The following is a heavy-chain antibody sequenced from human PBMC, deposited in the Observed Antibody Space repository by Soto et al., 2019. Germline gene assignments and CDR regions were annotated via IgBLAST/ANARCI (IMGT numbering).Heavy chain of an antibody. CDR1: GGTFSSNA. J-gene: IGHJ4*02. CDR3: ARPRLHCSGGSCYPRTFDY. CDR2: IIPIFGTA. D-gene: IGHD2-15*01. Sequence: QVQLVQSGAEVKKPGSSVKVSCKASGGTFSSNAISWVRQALGQGLEWMGGIIPIFGTANYAQKFQGRVTITADESTSTAYMELSSLRSEDTAVYYCARPRLHCSGGSCYPRTFDYWGQGTLVTVSS. V-gene: IGHV1-69*12.